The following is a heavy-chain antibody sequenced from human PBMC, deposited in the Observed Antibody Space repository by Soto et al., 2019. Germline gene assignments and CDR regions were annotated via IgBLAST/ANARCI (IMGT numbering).Heavy chain of an antibody. D-gene: IGHD5-18*01. CDR2: ISYDGSLQ. V-gene: IGHV3-30*03. CDR1: GFAFSSYG. J-gene: IGHJ4*02. Sequence: QAQLVESGGGVVQPGRSLRLSCAASGFAFSSYGMHWVRQAPGTGLAWVAVISYDGSLQHSADSVKGRFTISRDNSKNMVLLQISSLRAEDTAVYCCVSDRGYGHASVPYSWGQGTLVSVSS. CDR3: VSDRGYGHASVPYS.